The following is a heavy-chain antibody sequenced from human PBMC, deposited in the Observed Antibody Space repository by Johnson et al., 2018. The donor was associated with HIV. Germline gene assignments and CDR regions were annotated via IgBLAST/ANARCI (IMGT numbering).Heavy chain of an antibody. CDR1: GLTFNNAW. D-gene: IGHD5-18*01. Sequence: VQLVESGGGLVKPGGSLRLSCAASGLTFNNAWMSWVRQAPGKGLEWVGRIKSETDGGTTDYAAPVKDRFIISSDDSKDTLYLQMNSLKTEDTAVYYCATEAGIELWLIDAFDLWGQGTMVTVSS. V-gene: IGHV3-15*01. CDR2: IKSETDGGTT. J-gene: IGHJ3*01. CDR3: ATEAGIELWLIDAFDL.